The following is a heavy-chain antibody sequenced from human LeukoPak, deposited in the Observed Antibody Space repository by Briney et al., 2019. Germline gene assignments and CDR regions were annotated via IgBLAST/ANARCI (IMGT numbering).Heavy chain of an antibody. CDR2: ISSSGSTI. J-gene: IGHJ3*02. V-gene: IGHV3-11*04. CDR3: ARVPAGVIGMKDAFHI. D-gene: IGHD3-16*02. Sequence: PGESLRLSCAASGFTFSDYYMSWIRQAPGKGLEWVSYISSSGSTIHYADSVKGRFTISRHNAKNSLYLQMNSLRVEDTAVYYCARVPAGVIGMKDAFHIWGQGTMVTVSS. CDR1: GFTFSDYY.